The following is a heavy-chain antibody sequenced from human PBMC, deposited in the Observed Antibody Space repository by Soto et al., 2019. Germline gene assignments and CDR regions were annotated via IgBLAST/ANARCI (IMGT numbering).Heavy chain of an antibody. D-gene: IGHD3-10*01. CDR1: GYSFTSYW. CDR3: ARQPSSGGGYYYGMGV. V-gene: IGHV5-51*01. J-gene: IGHJ6*02. CDR2: IYPGDSDT. Sequence: PGESLNSSFKGSGYSFTSYWIGWVRQMPGKGLGLMGIIYPGDSDTRYSPSFQGQVTISADKSISTDYLQWSSLKASDTAMYYCARQPSSGGGYYYGMGVWGQWATVTVSS.